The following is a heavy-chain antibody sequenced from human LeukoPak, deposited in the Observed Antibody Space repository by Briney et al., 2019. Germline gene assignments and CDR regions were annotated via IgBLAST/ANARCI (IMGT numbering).Heavy chain of an antibody. CDR3: ARDWGYYSFDS. CDR2: IFANGNT. J-gene: IGHJ4*02. V-gene: IGHV4-4*07. CDR1: GGSISPHN. D-gene: IGHD3-3*01. Sequence: SETLSLTCTVSGGSISPHNWSWFRQPAGKGLEWIGRIFANGNTNFNPSLKSRVTMSVDTSKNHFSLKLTSVTAADTAMYYCARDWGYYSFDSWGQGTQVTVSS.